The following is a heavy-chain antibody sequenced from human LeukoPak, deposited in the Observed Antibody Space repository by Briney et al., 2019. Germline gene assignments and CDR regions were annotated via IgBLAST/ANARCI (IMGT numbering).Heavy chain of an antibody. J-gene: IGHJ3*02. Sequence: ASVKVSCKASGYTFTSYDINWVRQATGQGLEWMGWISAYNGNTNYAQKLQGRVTMTTDTSTSTAYMELRSLRSDDTAVYYCATMISRTNYDILTGYYSHAFDIWGQGTMVTVSS. V-gene: IGHV1-18*01. CDR3: ATMISRTNYDILTGYYSHAFDI. D-gene: IGHD3-9*01. CDR2: ISAYNGNT. CDR1: GYTFTSYD.